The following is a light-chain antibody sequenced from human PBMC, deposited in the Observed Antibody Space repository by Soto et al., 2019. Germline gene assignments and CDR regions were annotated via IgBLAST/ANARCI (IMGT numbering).Light chain of an antibody. J-gene: IGKJ1*01. CDR3: QQSYSTPRT. CDR2: AAS. V-gene: IGKV1-39*01. Sequence: DIQMTQSPSTLSASVGYRVAITCGASQSISSYLNWYQQKPGKAPKLLIYAASSLQSGVPSRFSGSGSGTDFTLTISSLQPEDFATYYCQQSYSTPRTFGPGTKVDI. CDR1: QSISSY.